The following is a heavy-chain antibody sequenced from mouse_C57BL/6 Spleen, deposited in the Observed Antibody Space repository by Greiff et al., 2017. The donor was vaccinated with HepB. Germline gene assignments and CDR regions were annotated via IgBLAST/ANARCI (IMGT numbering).Heavy chain of an antibody. CDR3: AREVYDGYSHFDY. Sequence: VQLQQSGAELARPGASVKMSCKASGYTFTSYTMHWVKQRPGQGLEWIGYINPSSGYTKYNQKFKDKATLTADKSSSTAYMQLSSLTSEDSAVYYWAREVYDGYSHFDYWGQGTTLTVSS. D-gene: IGHD2-3*01. V-gene: IGHV1-4*01. CDR2: INPSSGYT. J-gene: IGHJ2*01. CDR1: GYTFTSYT.